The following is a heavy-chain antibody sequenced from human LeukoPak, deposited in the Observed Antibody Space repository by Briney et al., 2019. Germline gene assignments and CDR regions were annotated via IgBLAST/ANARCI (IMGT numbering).Heavy chain of an antibody. J-gene: IGHJ5*02. CDR1: GGSISSYY. D-gene: IGHD4-23*01. CDR3: ARATTVVANWFDP. CDR2: ISYSGST. Sequence: SETLSLTCTVSGGSISSYYWGWIRQPPGKGLEWIGSISYSGSTYYNPSLKSRVTISVDTFKNQLSLKLSSVTAADTAVYYCARATTVVANWFDPWGQGTLVTVSS. V-gene: IGHV4-39*07.